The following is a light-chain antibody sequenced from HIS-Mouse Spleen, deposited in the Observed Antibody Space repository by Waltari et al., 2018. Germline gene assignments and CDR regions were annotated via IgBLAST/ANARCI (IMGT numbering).Light chain of an antibody. CDR2: DVS. J-gene: IGLJ2*01. CDR1: SSDVGGYNY. CDR3: SSYTSSSTEV. V-gene: IGLV2-14*03. Sequence: QSALTQPASVSGSPGQSITISCTGTSSDVGGYNYVSWYQQHPGKAPKLMIYDVSNRPSGVSIRVSGSKSGNTASLTISGLQAEDEADYYCSSYTSSSTEVFGGGTKLTVL.